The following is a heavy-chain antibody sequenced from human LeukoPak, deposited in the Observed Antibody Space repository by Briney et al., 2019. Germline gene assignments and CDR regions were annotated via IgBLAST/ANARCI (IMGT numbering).Heavy chain of an antibody. D-gene: IGHD1-1*01. J-gene: IGHJ4*02. CDR1: GFTFDDYG. CDR3: VREGTWTGFFDY. V-gene: IGHV3-20*04. Sequence: GGSLRLSCAASGFTFDDYGMTWVRQAPGKGLEWVSGINYNGGSRSYEDSVKGRLTISRDNARNSLYLQMNSLRAEDTGVYYCVREGTWTGFFDYWGQGILVTVSS. CDR2: INYNGGSR.